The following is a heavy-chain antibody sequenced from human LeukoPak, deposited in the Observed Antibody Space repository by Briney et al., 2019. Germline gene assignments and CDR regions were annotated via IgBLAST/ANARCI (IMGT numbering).Heavy chain of an antibody. V-gene: IGHV1-46*01. D-gene: IGHD5-12*01. CDR2: INPSGGST. Sequence: ASVKVSCKASGGTFSSYAISWVRQAPGQGLEWMGIINPSGGSTSYAQKFQGRVTMTRDMSTSTVYMELSSLRSEDTAVYYCARGTRGGYGDYWGQGTLVTVSS. J-gene: IGHJ4*02. CDR1: GGTFSSYA. CDR3: ARGTRGGYGDY.